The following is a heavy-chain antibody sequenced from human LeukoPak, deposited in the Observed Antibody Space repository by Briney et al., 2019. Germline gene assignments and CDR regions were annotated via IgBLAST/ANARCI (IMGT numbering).Heavy chain of an antibody. CDR1: GFSFSDYY. CDR3: ARDHLRVGATGASDT. Sequence: GGSLRLSCAASGFSFSDYYMGWIRQAPGKGLEWVSYISSISTYTNYADSVKGRFTISRDNAKNSLYLQMNSLRAEDTAVYYCARDHLRVGATGASDTWGQGTVVTVSS. J-gene: IGHJ3*02. D-gene: IGHD1-26*01. V-gene: IGHV3-11*05. CDR2: ISSISTYT.